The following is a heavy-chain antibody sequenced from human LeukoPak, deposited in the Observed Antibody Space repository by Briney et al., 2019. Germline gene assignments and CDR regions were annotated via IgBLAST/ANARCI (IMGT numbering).Heavy chain of an antibody. J-gene: IGHJ5*02. CDR2: INPNSGGT. V-gene: IGHV1-2*02. CDR3: ARLAYDQPHGWFGP. Sequence: ASVKVSCKASGYTFTGYYMHWVRQAPGQGLEWMGWINPNSGGTNYAQKFQGRVTMTRDTSISTAYMELSRLRSDDTAVYYCARLAYDQPHGWFGPWGQGTLVTVSS. D-gene: IGHD3-22*01. CDR1: GYTFTGYY.